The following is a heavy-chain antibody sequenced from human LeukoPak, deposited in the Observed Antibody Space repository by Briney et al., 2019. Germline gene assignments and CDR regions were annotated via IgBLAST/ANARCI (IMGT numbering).Heavy chain of an antibody. CDR2: IKQDGSEK. V-gene: IGHV3-7*01. CDR1: GFTFSSYW. J-gene: IGHJ4*02. CDR3: ARVGAAVDFDY. D-gene: IGHD6-13*01. Sequence: GGSLRLSCAASGFTFSSYWMSWVRQAPGKGLQWVANIKQDGSEKYYVDSVKGRFTISRDNAKNSLYLQMNSLRAEDTAVYYCARVGAAVDFDYWGQGTLVTVSS.